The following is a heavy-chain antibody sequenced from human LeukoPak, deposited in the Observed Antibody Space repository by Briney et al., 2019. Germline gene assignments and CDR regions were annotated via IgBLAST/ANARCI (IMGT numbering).Heavy chain of an antibody. Sequence: SETLSLTCTVSGGSISSSPYYWGWIRQPPGKGLEWIGSIYYSGTTHYNPSLESRVTISVDTSKNQFSLRLSSVTAADTAVYYCARHFPQKGGGITMVRGVRQPRGAFDIWGQGTMVTVSS. J-gene: IGHJ3*02. D-gene: IGHD3-10*01. CDR1: GGSISSSPYY. CDR3: ARHFPQKGGGITMVRGVRQPRGAFDI. CDR2: IYYSGTT. V-gene: IGHV4-39*01.